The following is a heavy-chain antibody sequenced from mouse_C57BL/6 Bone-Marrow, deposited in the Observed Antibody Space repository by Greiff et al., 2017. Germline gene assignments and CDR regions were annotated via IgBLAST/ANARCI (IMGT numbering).Heavy chain of an antibody. CDR1: GYTFTDYY. Sequence: EVQLQQSGPVLVKPGASVKMSCKASGYTFTDYYMNWVKQSHGKSLEWIGVINPYNGGTSYNQKFKGKATLTVDKSSSTAYMELNSLTSEDSAVYYCARRGYRYFDVWGKGTTVTVSS. V-gene: IGHV1-19*01. CDR3: ARRGYRYFDV. CDR2: INPYNGGT. J-gene: IGHJ1*03.